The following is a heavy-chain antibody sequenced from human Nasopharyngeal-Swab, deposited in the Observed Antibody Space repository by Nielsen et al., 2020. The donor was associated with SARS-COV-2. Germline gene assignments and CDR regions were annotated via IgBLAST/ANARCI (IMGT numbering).Heavy chain of an antibody. V-gene: IGHV3-20*01. CDR2: INWNGGST. J-gene: IGHJ4*02. CDR1: GFTFDDYG. D-gene: IGHD3-3*01. CDR3: ARGRFLEWLLWDY. Sequence: SCAASGFTFDDYGMSWVRQAPGKGLEWVSGINWNGGSTGYADSVKGRFTISRDNAKNSLYLQMNSLRAEDTALYHCARGRFLEWLLWDYWGQGTLVTVSS.